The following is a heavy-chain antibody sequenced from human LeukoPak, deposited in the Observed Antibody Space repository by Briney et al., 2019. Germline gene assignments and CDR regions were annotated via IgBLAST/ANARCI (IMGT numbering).Heavy chain of an antibody. CDR2: MSGSGGMT. V-gene: IGHV3-23*01. CDR3: AKGPFFYYDSSGYNYYDL. D-gene: IGHD3-22*01. CDR1: GFTFNNYA. J-gene: IGHJ4*02. Sequence: WGSLRLSCEASGFTFNNYAMSWVRQAPGKGLEWVSAMSGSGGMTYTADSVKGRFTISRDNSKNTLDLQMNSLRADDTAVYYCAKGPFFYYDSSGYNYYDLWGQGTLVTVSS.